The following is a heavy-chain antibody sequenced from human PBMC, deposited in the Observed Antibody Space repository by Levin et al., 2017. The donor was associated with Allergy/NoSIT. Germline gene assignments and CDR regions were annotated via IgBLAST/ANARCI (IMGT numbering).Heavy chain of an antibody. CDR2: ISSSSRTT. J-gene: IGHJ4*02. D-gene: IGHD4-11*01. Sequence: GESLKISCAASGFTFSTYSMNWVRQAPGKGLEWISYISSSSRTTYYADSVKGRFTISRDNGKNSLYLQMNSLRAEDTAVYYCARDMGPRYSWLYFDYWGQGTLVTVSS. V-gene: IGHV3-48*01. CDR1: GFTFSTYS. CDR3: ARDMGPRYSWLYFDY.